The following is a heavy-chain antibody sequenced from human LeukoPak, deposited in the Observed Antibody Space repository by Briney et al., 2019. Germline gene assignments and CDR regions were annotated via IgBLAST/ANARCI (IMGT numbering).Heavy chain of an antibody. Sequence: GGSLRLSCSASGFTFSSFAMHWVRQAPGKGLEYVAAISRNGGSTYYADSVKGRFTISRDNSKNTLYLQMSSLRAEDTAVYLCVKDLRTDFMGVLSRYLSYWGQGTLVTVSS. J-gene: IGHJ4*02. D-gene: IGHD2/OR15-2a*01. CDR3: VKDLRTDFMGVLSRYLSY. CDR1: GFTFSSFA. CDR2: ISRNGGST. V-gene: IGHV3-64D*09.